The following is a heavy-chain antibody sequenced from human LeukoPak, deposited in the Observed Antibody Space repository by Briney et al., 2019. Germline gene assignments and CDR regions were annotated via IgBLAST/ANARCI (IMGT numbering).Heavy chain of an antibody. CDR3: ARDRLDGYKRRPNWFDP. Sequence: GASVKVSCKASGGTFSGYAISWVRQAPGQGLEWMGRIIPILGIANYAQKFQGRVTITADKSTSTAYMELSSLRSEDTAVYYCARDRLDGYKRRPNWFDPWGQGTLVTVSS. CDR2: IIPILGIA. V-gene: IGHV1-69*04. J-gene: IGHJ5*02. CDR1: GGTFSGYA. D-gene: IGHD5-12*01.